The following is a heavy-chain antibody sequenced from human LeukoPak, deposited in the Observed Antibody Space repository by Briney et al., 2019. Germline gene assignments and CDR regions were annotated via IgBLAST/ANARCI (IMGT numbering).Heavy chain of an antibody. CDR1: GFSFSSYG. Sequence: GGSLRLSCAASGFSFSSYGMHWVRQAPGKGLEWVAFIRYDKSNEYYADSVRGRFTISRDNSKNTLYLQMNSLRAEDTAVYYCARGTYSGNDLWGQGTLVIVSS. V-gene: IGHV3-30*02. CDR3: ARGTYSGNDL. CDR2: IRYDKSNE. J-gene: IGHJ4*02. D-gene: IGHD5-12*01.